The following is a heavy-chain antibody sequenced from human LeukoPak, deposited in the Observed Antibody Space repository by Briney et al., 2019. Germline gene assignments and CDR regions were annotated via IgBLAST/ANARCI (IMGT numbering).Heavy chain of an antibody. CDR2: IYYSGST. CDR1: GYSISSGYY. J-gene: IGHJ3*02. D-gene: IGHD5-24*01. CDR3: ARDRGRGWLQFSDAFDI. Sequence: KPSETLSLTCAVSGYSISSGYYWGWIRQPPGKGLEWIGYIYYSGSTNYNPSLKSRVTISVDTSKNQFSLKLSSVTAADTAVYYCARDRGRGWLQFSDAFDIWGQGTMVTVSS. V-gene: IGHV4-61*01.